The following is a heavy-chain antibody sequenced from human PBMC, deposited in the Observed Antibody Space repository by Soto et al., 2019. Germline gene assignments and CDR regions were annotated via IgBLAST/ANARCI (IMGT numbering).Heavy chain of an antibody. V-gene: IGHV4-59*01. J-gene: IGHJ4*02. Sequence: SETLSLTCTVSGGYISSYYWTWIRQPPGKGLEWIGYIYYSGSTNYNPSLKSRVTMSIDTSKNQFSLKLSSVAAADTAVYYCARAFGSTMPSLFWGQGTLVTVSS. CDR1: GGYISSYY. D-gene: IGHD2-2*01. CDR3: ARAFGSTMPSLF. CDR2: IYYSGST.